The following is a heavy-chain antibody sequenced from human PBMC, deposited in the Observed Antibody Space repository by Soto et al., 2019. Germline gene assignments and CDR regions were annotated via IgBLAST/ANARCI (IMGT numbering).Heavy chain of an antibody. CDR2: ISTHNGNT. CDR3: VRDENSSAGLAP. Sequence: QVQLVQSGAEVKKPGASVKVSCKASGYTFIRYGITWVRQAPGQGLEWMGWISTHNGNTYYAQNFQGRVTMTSDTPTRTAYMELRSWRSDDTAFYYCVRDENSSAGLAPWGQGTLVTVSS. V-gene: IGHV1-18*01. J-gene: IGHJ5*02. CDR1: GYTFIRYG.